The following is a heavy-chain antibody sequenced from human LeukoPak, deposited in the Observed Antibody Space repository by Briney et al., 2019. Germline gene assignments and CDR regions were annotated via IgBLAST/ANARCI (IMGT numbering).Heavy chain of an antibody. CDR2: IYSGGST. Sequence: PGGSLRLSCAASGFTVSSNYMSWVRQAPGKGLEWVSVIYSGGSTYYADSVKGRFTISRDNSKNTLYLQMNSLRAEDTAVYYCAKDSRGILWFGELLSADVNYWGQGTLVTVSS. J-gene: IGHJ4*02. D-gene: IGHD3-10*01. CDR1: GFTVSSNY. V-gene: IGHV3-53*01. CDR3: AKDSRGILWFGELLSADVNY.